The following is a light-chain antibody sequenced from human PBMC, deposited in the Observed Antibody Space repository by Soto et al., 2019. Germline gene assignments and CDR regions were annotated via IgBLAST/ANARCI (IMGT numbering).Light chain of an antibody. V-gene: IGLV2-14*01. CDR1: ISDVGGYNY. Sequence: QSALTQPASVSGSPGQSITISCTGTISDVGGYNYVSWYQQHPGKAPKLMIYEVSNRPSGVSNRFSGSKSGNTASLTISGLQAEDEADYYCSSYTSSSLGVFGTGTKLTVL. CDR3: SSYTSSSLGV. CDR2: EVS. J-gene: IGLJ1*01.